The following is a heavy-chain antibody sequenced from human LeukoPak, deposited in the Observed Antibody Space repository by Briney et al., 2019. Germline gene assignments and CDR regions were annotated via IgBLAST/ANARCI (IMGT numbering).Heavy chain of an antibody. Sequence: GGSLRLSCAASGFTFSDHYMNWVRQAPGKGLEWVSYIGGCSDYTNYADSVKGRFTISRDNARNSLYLGTNSLRAEDTAVYYCARDDGYGSGSRDSFDIWGQGTMVSVSS. J-gene: IGHJ3*02. CDR1: GFTFSDHY. V-gene: IGHV3-11*05. CDR2: IGGCSDYT. CDR3: ARDDGYGSGSRDSFDI. D-gene: IGHD3-10*01.